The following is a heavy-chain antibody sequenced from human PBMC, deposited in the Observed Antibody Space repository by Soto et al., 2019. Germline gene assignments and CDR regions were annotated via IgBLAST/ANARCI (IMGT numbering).Heavy chain of an antibody. V-gene: IGHV4-59*01. CDR2: IYYSGST. Sequence: SETLSLTCTVSGGSSSSYYWSWIRQPPGKGLEWIGYIYYSGSTNYNPSLKSRVTISVDTSKNQFSLKLSSVTAADTAVYYCARAGPTVVTRFPNWFDHCAQGTLVTVSS. CDR1: GGSSSSYY. D-gene: IGHD2-21*02. J-gene: IGHJ5*02. CDR3: ARAGPTVVTRFPNWFDH.